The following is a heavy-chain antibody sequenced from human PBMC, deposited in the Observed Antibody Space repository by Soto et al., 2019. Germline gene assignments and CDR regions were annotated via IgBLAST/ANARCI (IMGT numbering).Heavy chain of an antibody. Sequence: GGSLRLSCAASGFTFSSYSMNWVRQAPGKGLEWVSYISSSSSTIYYADSVKGRFTISRDNAKNSLYLQMNSLRAEDTAVYYCARGFDFWSGPKACDFDYWGQGTLVTVSS. V-gene: IGHV3-48*01. CDR1: GFTFSSYS. J-gene: IGHJ4*02. D-gene: IGHD3-3*01. CDR3: ARGFDFWSGPKACDFDY. CDR2: ISSSSSTI.